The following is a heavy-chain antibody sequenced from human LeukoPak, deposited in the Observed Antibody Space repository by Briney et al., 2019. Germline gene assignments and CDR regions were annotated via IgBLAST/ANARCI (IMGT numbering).Heavy chain of an antibody. Sequence: TSETLSLTCAVYGGSFSGYYWSWIRQPPGKGLEWIGEINHSGSTNYDPSLKSRVTISVDTSKNQFSLKLSSVTAADTAVYYCARVPYGSGWYRDFDYWGQGTLVTVSS. V-gene: IGHV4-34*01. CDR3: ARVPYGSGWYRDFDY. CDR1: GGSFSGYY. J-gene: IGHJ4*02. CDR2: INHSGST. D-gene: IGHD6-19*01.